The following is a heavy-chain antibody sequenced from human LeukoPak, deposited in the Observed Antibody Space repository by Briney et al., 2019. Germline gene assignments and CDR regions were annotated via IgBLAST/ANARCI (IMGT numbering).Heavy chain of an antibody. J-gene: IGHJ4*02. Sequence: KPSETLSLTCAVSGYSISSGYYWGWIRQPPGKGLEWIGSIYHSGSTYYNPSLKSRVTISADTSKNQFSLKLSSVTAADTAVYYCARGGPGYSYGYHYFDYWGQGTLVTVSS. D-gene: IGHD5-18*01. V-gene: IGHV4-38-2*01. CDR2: IYHSGST. CDR3: ARGGPGYSYGYHYFDY. CDR1: GYSISSGYY.